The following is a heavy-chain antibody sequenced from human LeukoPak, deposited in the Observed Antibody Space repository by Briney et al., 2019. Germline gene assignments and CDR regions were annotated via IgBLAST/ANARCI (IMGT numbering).Heavy chain of an antibody. CDR2: ITSRGEST. J-gene: IGHJ4*02. CDR3: ARDRPNYYGSDGHYYRRDGDY. D-gene: IGHD3-22*01. Sequence: GGSLRLSCAASGFTFSIYAMSWVRQTPGKGLQWVSSITSRGESTWYVDSVKGRFTITRDNSENTLYLQMHSLRAEDTAVYYCARDRPNYYGSDGHYYRRDGDYWGRGTLVSVSS. V-gene: IGHV3-23*01. CDR1: GFTFSIYA.